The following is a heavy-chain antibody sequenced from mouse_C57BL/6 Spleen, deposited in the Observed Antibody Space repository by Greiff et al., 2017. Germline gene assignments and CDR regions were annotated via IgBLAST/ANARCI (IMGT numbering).Heavy chain of an antibody. CDR1: GYTFTDST. D-gene: IGHD2-5*01. J-gene: IGHJ3*01. V-gene: IGHV1-78*01. CDR3: VDSNCTWFAY. Sequence: VQLQQSDAELVKPGASVKISCKVSGYTFTDSTIHWMKPRPEQGLAWIGYIYPRDGSNTYNETFKGKATLTVDKSSSPSYMQLNGLTSEDSAVYVCVDSNCTWFAYWGQGTLVTVSA. CDR2: IYPRDGSN.